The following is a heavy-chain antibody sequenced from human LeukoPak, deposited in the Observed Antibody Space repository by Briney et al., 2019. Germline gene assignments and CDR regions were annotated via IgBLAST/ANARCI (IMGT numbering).Heavy chain of an antibody. Sequence: PSETLSLTCTVSGGSISSYYWSRIRQPPGKGLEWIGYIYYSGSTNYNPSLKSRVTISVDTSKNQFSLKLSSVTAADTAVYYCARDSAYFQHWGQGTLVTVSS. CDR1: GGSISSYY. V-gene: IGHV4-59*01. CDR2: IYYSGST. CDR3: ARDSAYFQH. J-gene: IGHJ1*01.